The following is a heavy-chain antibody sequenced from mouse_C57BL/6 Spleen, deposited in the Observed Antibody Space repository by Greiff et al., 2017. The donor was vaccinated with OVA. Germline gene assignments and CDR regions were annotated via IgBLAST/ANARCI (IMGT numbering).Heavy chain of an antibody. CDR2: IWGVGST. V-gene: IGHV2-6*01. CDR3: AGRNGEGAMDY. J-gene: IGHJ4*01. CDR1: GFSLTSYG. Sequence: VKLMESGPGLVAPSPSLSISCTVSGFSLTSYGVDWVRQSPGKGLEWLGVIWGVGSTNYNSALKSRLSISTDNSKSHVFLIMNSLQTDDTAMYYGAGRNGEGAMDYWGQGTSVTVSS.